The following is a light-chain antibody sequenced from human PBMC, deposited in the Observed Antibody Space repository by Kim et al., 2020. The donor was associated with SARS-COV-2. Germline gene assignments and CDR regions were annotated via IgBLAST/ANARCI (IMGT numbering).Light chain of an antibody. CDR3: QQSYSAPYT. CDR1: QSINGY. Sequence: SASVRDRVTITCRASQSINGYLNWYQQKPGKAPNLLIYAASNLHDGVPSRFSGSGYGTDFTLIIRSLQPEDLATYYCQQSYSAPYTFGQGTKLEI. V-gene: IGKV1-39*01. J-gene: IGKJ2*01. CDR2: AAS.